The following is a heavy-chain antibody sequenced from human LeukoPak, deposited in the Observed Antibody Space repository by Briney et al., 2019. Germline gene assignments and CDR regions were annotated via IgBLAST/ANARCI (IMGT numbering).Heavy chain of an antibody. CDR2: INPNSGGT. D-gene: IGHD3-9*01. V-gene: IGHV1-2*02. Sequence: GASVKDSCKAPGYTLTGYYMHWVRQAPGQGLEWMGWINPNSGGTNYAQKFQGRVTMTRDTSIRTAYMELSRLRSDDTAVYYCARDNVDYYILTGHPHYFDYWGQGTLVTVSS. CDR1: GYTLTGYY. CDR3: ARDNVDYYILTGHPHYFDY. J-gene: IGHJ4*02.